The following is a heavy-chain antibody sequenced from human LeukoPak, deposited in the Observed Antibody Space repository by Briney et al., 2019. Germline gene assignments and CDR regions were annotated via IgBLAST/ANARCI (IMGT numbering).Heavy chain of an antibody. CDR1: GGSISSSSYY. CDR2: SDYSGST. Sequence: PSETLSLTCTLSGGSISSSSYYWGWIRQPPGKGLEWIGSSDYSGSTYYNPSLKSRVTISVDTSKNQFSLKLSSVTAADTAVYYCARSGRKQWLVLAHYFDYWGQGTLVTVSS. V-gene: IGHV4-39*07. D-gene: IGHD6-19*01. CDR3: ARSGRKQWLVLAHYFDY. J-gene: IGHJ4*02.